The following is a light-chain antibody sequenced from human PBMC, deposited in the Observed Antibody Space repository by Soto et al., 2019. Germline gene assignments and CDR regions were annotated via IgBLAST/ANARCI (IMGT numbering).Light chain of an antibody. CDR2: KAS. CDR1: QTISSW. J-gene: IGKJ1*01. CDR3: QHYNSYSEA. V-gene: IGKV1-5*03. Sequence: DIQMTQSPSTLSGSVGDRVTITCRASQTISSWLAWYQQKPGKAPKLLIYKASTLKSGVPSRFSGSGSGTEFTLTISILPADDFATYCCQHYNSYSEAFGQGTKVELK.